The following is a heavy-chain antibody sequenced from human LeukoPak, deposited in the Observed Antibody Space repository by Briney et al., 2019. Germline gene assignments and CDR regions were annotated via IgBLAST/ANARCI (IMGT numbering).Heavy chain of an antibody. CDR1: GYTFTSYA. V-gene: IGHV1-3*01. CDR2: INAGNGNT. J-gene: IGHJ4*02. CDR3: ARGVPYDSWSGPHYSDY. D-gene: IGHD3-3*01. Sequence: ASVKVSCKASGYTFTSYAMHWVRQAPGQRLEWMGWINAGNGNTKYSQKFQGRVTITRDTSASTAYMELSSLRSEDTAVYYCARGVPYDSWSGPHYSDYWGQGTLVTVSS.